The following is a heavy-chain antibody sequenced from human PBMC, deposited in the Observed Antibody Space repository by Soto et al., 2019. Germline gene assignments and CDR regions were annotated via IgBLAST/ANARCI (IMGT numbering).Heavy chain of an antibody. Sequence: VQLVESGGGLVQPGGSLRLSCAASGITVSSNYMSWVRQAPGKGLEWVSIIYSGGTTYYADSVKGRFTISRDSSKNTLYLQIDSLRPEDTALYYCARDRAPPEFWYFDFWGRGTLVTVSS. J-gene: IGHJ2*01. CDR2: IYSGGTT. V-gene: IGHV3-53*04. CDR3: ARDRAPPEFWYFDF. CDR1: GITVSSNY. D-gene: IGHD3-10*01.